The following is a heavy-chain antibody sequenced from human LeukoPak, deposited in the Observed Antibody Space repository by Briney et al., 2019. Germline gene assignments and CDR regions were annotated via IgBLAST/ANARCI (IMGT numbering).Heavy chain of an antibody. CDR2: INPNSGGT. CDR3: ARDRRDIVVVPAAIRAYYYYYGMDV. J-gene: IGHJ6*02. Sequence: ASVKVSCKASGYTFTGYCMHWVRQAPGQGLEWMGWINPNSGGTNYAQKFQGRVTMTRDTSISTAYMELSRLRSDDTAVYYCARDRRDIVVVPAAIRAYYYYYGMDVWGQGTTVTVSS. D-gene: IGHD2-2*01. V-gene: IGHV1-2*02. CDR1: GYTFTGYC.